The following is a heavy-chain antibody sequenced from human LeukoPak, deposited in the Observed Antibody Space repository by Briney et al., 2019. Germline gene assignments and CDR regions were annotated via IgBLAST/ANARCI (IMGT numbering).Heavy chain of an antibody. CDR2: IYYSGST. Sequence: SETLSLTCTVSGGSISSSSYYWGWIRQPPGKGLEWIGSIYYSGSTYYNPSLKSRVTISVDTSRNQFSLKLSSVTAADTAVYYCARHSGNYDILTGYSQNYIDYWGQGTLVTVSS. D-gene: IGHD3-9*01. J-gene: IGHJ4*02. V-gene: IGHV4-39*01. CDR3: ARHSGNYDILTGYSQNYIDY. CDR1: GGSISSSSYY.